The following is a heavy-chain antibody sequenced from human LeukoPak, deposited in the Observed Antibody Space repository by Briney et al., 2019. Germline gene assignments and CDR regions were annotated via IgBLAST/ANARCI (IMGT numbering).Heavy chain of an antibody. J-gene: IGHJ2*01. V-gene: IGHV1-69*13. CDR3: ARVLATLTTFPFRYFDL. Sequence: ASVTVSCKDSGGTFTSYGFSWVRQAPGQGLEWMGGIIPIFGTANYAHKFQGRVTSTADESTSTAYMELSSLRSEDTGVYYCARVLATLTTFPFRYFDLWGRGTLVIVSS. CDR1: GGTFTSYG. D-gene: IGHD4-17*01. CDR2: IIPIFGTA.